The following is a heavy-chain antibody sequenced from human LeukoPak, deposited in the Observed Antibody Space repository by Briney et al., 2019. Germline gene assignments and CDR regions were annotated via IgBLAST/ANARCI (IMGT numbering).Heavy chain of an antibody. V-gene: IGHV4-59*01. CDR3: ATHYDFWSGYDGDAFDI. Sequence: SETLSLTCTVSGGSISTYYWSWIRQPPGKGLEWIGYIYYSGSTNYNPSLKSRVTISVDTSKNQFSLKLSSVTAADTAVYYCATHYDFWSGYDGDAFDIWGQGTMVTVSS. CDR2: IYYSGST. J-gene: IGHJ3*02. CDR1: GGSISTYY. D-gene: IGHD3-3*01.